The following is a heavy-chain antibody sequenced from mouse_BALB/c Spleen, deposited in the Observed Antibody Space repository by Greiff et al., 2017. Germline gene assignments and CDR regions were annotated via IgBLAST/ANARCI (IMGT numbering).Heavy chain of an antibody. V-gene: IGHV1-31*01. D-gene: IGHD2-14*01. CDR1: GYSFTGYY. CDR3: AREEYDGWYFDV. J-gene: IGHJ1*01. Sequence: VQLQQSGPELVKPGASVKISCKASGYSFTGYYMHWVKQSHVKSLEWIGRINPYNGATSYNQNFKDKASLTVDKSSSTAYMELHSLTSEDSAVYYCAREEYDGWYFDVWGAGTTVTVSS. CDR2: INPYNGAT.